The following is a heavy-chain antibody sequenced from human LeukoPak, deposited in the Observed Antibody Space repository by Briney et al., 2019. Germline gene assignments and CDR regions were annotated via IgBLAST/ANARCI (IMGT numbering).Heavy chain of an antibody. CDR1: GYRLTSYW. V-gene: IGHV5-51*01. CDR2: IYPGDSDT. J-gene: IGHJ3*02. Sequence: GESLKISCKGSGYRLTSYWIGWVRQMPGTGLEWMGIIYPGDSDTRYSPSFQGQVTISADKSISTAYLQWNSLKASDTAMYYCARHTTTVTPRAFDIWGQGTMVTVSS. CDR3: ARHTTTVTPRAFDI. D-gene: IGHD4-17*01.